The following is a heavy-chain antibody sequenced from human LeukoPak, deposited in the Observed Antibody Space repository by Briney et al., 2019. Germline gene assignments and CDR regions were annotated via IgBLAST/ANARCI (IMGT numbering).Heavy chain of an antibody. CDR3: ARESSGWYELDY. V-gene: IGHV1-46*01. CDR1: GYTFTSYY. Sequence: ASVKVSCKASGYTFTSYYMHWVRQTPGQGLEWMGIINPSGGSTSYAQKFQGRVTITRDTSTSTVYMELSSLRSEDTAVYYCARESSGWYELDYWGQGTLVTVSS. D-gene: IGHD6-19*01. CDR2: INPSGGST. J-gene: IGHJ4*02.